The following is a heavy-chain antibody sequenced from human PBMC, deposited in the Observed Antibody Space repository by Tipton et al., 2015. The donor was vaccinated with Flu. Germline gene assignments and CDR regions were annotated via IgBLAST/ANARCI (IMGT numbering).Heavy chain of an antibody. Sequence: LRLSCTVSGGSISSYYWSWIRQPPGKGLEWIGYIYYSGSTDYNPSLKSRVTISVDTSKNQFSLKLSSVTAADTAVYYCARVSSSSSWSQDWYFDLWGCGTLVTVSS. J-gene: IGHJ2*01. CDR1: GGSISSYY. CDR3: ARVSSSSSWSQDWYFDL. CDR2: IYYSGST. V-gene: IGHV4-59*01. D-gene: IGHD6-13*01.